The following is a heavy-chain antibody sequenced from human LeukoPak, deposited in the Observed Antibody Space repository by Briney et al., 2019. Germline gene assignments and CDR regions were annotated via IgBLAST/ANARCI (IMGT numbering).Heavy chain of an antibody. D-gene: IGHD6-19*01. CDR3: ARGGSPSGGWYDASTYYFDY. CDR1: GGSISSGGYY. Sequence: SQTLSLTCTVSGGSISSGGYYWSWIRQHPGKGLEWIGYIYYSGSTYYSPSLKSRVTISVDTSKNQFSLKLSSVTAADTAVYYCARGGSPSGGWYDASTYYFDYWGQGTLVTVSS. J-gene: IGHJ4*02. CDR2: IYYSGST. V-gene: IGHV4-31*03.